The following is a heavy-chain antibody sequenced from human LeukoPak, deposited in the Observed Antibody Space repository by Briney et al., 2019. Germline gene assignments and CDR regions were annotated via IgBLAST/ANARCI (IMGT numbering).Heavy chain of an antibody. CDR2: INPNSGGT. Sequence: GASVKVSRKASGYTFTGYYMHWVRQAPGQGLEWMGWINPNSGGTNYAQKFQGRVTMTRDTSISTAYMELSRLRSDDTAVYYCARNGRYFDWLLLDDAFDIWGQGTMVTVSS. D-gene: IGHD3-9*01. CDR1: GYTFTGYY. V-gene: IGHV1-2*02. J-gene: IGHJ3*02. CDR3: ARNGRYFDWLLLDDAFDI.